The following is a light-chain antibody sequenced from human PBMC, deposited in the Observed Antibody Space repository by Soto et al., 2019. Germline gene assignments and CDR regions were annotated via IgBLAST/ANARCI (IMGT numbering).Light chain of an antibody. V-gene: IGLV1-40*01. CDR3: QSYDSSLSVG. Sequence: QAVVTQPPSVSGAPGQRVTISCTGSSSNIGAGYDVHWYQQLPGTAPKILIYGNINRPSGVPDRFSGSKSGTSASLAITGLQAEDEADYYWQSYDSSLSVGFGRGTKVTVL. CDR1: SSNIGAGYD. J-gene: IGLJ2*01. CDR2: GNI.